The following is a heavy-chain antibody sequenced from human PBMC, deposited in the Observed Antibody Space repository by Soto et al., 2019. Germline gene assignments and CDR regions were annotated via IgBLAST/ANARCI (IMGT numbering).Heavy chain of an antibody. CDR1: GFTFSSYW. J-gene: IGHJ6*03. CDR2: INSDGSST. Sequence: GGSLSLSCAASGFTFSSYWMHWVRQAPGKGLVWVSRINSDGSSTSYADSVKGRFTISRDNAKNTLYLQMNSLRAEDTAVYYCASTNIVATWYYYYYYMDVWGKGTTVTVSS. V-gene: IGHV3-74*01. CDR3: ASTNIVATWYYYYYYMDV. D-gene: IGHD5-12*01.